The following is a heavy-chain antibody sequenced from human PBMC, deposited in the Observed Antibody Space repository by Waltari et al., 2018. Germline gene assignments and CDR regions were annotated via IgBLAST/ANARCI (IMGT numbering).Heavy chain of an antibody. CDR1: GGSISSSSYY. CDR3: ARDPITMVQGVAVPYYYYYYGMDV. V-gene: IGHV4-39*07. CDR2: IYYSGST. Sequence: QLQLQESGPGLVKPSETLSLTCTVSGGSISSSSYYWGWIRPPPGQGPEWIGSIYYSGSTYYNPSLKSRVTISVDTSKNQFSLKLSSVTAADTAVYYCARDPITMVQGVAVPYYYYYYGMDVWGQGTTVTVSS. D-gene: IGHD3-10*01. J-gene: IGHJ6*02.